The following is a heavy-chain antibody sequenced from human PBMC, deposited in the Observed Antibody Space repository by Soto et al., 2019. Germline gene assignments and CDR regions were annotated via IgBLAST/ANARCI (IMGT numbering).Heavy chain of an antibody. J-gene: IGHJ6*02. CDR3: ARASSIFGVVIYNYYYYYGMDV. CDR1: GGTFSSYA. V-gene: IGHV1-69*13. D-gene: IGHD3-3*01. CDR2: IIPIFGTA. Sequence: GASVKGSCKASGGTFSSYAISWVRQAPGQGLEWMGGIIPIFGTANYAQKFQGRVTITADESTSTAYMELSSLRSEDTAVYYCARASSIFGVVIYNYYYYYGMDVWGQGTTVTVSS.